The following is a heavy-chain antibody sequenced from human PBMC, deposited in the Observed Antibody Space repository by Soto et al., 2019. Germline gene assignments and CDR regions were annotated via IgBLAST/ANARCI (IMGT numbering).Heavy chain of an antibody. CDR2: FDPEDGKT. J-gene: IGHJ4*02. Sequence: QVQLVQSGAEVKQPGASVKVSCKVSEYTLTEVAMHWVRQAPGKGLEWMGRFDPEDGKTIYAQKFQGRVTLTEDTSTDTAYMELSSLGSDDTAVYYCATGIRGYSYGFSDYWAQGTPVTVSS. V-gene: IGHV1-24*01. D-gene: IGHD5-18*01. CDR3: ATGIRGYSYGFSDY. CDR1: EYTLTEVA.